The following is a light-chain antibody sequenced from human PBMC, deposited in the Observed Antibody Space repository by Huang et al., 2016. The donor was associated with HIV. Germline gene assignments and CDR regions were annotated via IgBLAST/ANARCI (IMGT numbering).Light chain of an antibody. CDR2: DTS. Sequence: IVLTQSPATLAWYPGERVTLSCRASQSVGNYIAWYQQHPGQSPKLINYDTSNRAAGTPVRISGSGSGTDFTLTSSSLESADFAVYYCQQRSSGVTCGGGTKVQVK. CDR3: QQRSSGVT. J-gene: IGKJ4*01. V-gene: IGKV3-11*01. CDR1: QSVGNY.